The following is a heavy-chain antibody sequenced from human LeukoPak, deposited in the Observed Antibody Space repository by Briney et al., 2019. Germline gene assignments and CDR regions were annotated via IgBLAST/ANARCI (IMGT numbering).Heavy chain of an antibody. J-gene: IGHJ6*02. CDR1: GGSISSGGYY. Sequence: PSETLSLTCTVSGGSISSGGYYWSWIRQHPGKGLEWIGYIYYSGSTYYNPSLKSRVTISVDTSKNQFSLKLSSVTAADTAVYYCARDKNYYGSGRNGYGMDVWGQGTTVTVSS. V-gene: IGHV4-31*03. CDR3: ARDKNYYGSGRNGYGMDV. CDR2: IYYSGST. D-gene: IGHD3-10*01.